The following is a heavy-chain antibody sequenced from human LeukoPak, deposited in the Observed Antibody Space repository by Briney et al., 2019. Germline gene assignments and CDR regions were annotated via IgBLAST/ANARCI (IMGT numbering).Heavy chain of an antibody. CDR3: ARALNYYDSSGYFDY. CDR1: GGSISSYY. J-gene: IGHJ4*02. D-gene: IGHD3-22*01. CDR2: IYYSGST. Sequence: SETLSLTCTVSGGSISSYYWSWIRQPPGKGLEWIGYIYYSGSTNYNPSLKSRVTISVDTSKNQFSLKLSSVTAADTAVYYCARALNYYDSSGYFDYWGQGTLVTVSS. V-gene: IGHV4-59*01.